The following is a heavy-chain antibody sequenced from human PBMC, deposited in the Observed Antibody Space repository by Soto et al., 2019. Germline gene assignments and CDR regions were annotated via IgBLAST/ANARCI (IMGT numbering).Heavy chain of an antibody. Sequence: QVQLVQSGAEVKKPGASVKVSCKASGYTFTSYYMHWVRQAPGQGLEWMGIINPSGGSTSYAQKFQGRVTMTRDTSTSTGYMELSSLRSEDTAVYYCARERGKIPLDYWGQGTLVTVSS. D-gene: IGHD5-12*01. CDR3: ARERGKIPLDY. J-gene: IGHJ4*02. CDR2: INPSGGST. V-gene: IGHV1-46*03. CDR1: GYTFTSYY.